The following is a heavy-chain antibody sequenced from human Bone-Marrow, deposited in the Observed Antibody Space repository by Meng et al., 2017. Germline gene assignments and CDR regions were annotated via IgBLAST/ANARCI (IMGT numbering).Heavy chain of an antibody. CDR2: FDPEDGET. D-gene: IGHD3-22*01. Sequence: ASVKVSCKVSGYTLTELSMHWVRQAPGKGLEWMGGFDPEDGETIYAQKFQGRVTMTEDTSTDTAYMELSSLRSEDTAVYYCATAEPTQPNYYDSRSAFDIWGQGTMVTVSS. CDR1: GYTLTELS. J-gene: IGHJ3*02. CDR3: ATAEPTQPNYYDSRSAFDI. V-gene: IGHV1-24*01.